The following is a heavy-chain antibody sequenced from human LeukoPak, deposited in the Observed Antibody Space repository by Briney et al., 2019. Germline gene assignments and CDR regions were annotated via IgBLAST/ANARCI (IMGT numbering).Heavy chain of an antibody. J-gene: IGHJ4*02. CDR3: AKDSVVMNFFES. Sequence: GGSLRLSCATSGFTFSRHVMHWVRQSPGEGLEWVAVISSDGSNTDYADSVKGRFTISRDNSKNTLYLELHRLRAEDTAVYYCAKDSVVMNFFESWGQGTLVTVSS. V-gene: IGHV3-30*18. CDR1: GFTFSRHV. D-gene: IGHD3-22*01. CDR2: ISSDGSNT.